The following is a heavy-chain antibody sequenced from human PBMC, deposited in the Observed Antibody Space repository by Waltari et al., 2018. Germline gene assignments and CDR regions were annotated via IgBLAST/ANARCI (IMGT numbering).Heavy chain of an antibody. D-gene: IGHD1-26*01. J-gene: IGHJ4*02. CDR3: ARRVGGRCPFEY. CDR1: GGSISSSSYY. Sequence: QLQLQESGPGLVKPSETLSLTCTVSGGSISSSSYYWGWIRQPPGKGLEWIGSIDYSGGPYYNQSLRRRVTLSVDTSKNPCCLRLCYVTGADTAVYELARRVGGRCPFEYWGQGTLGTVSS. CDR2: IDYSGGP. V-gene: IGHV4-39*07.